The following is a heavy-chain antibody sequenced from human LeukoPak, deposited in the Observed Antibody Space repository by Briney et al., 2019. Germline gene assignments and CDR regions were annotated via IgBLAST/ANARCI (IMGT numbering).Heavy chain of an antibody. CDR1: GDSISTSNSY. CDR3: ARLMIVVALVDY. V-gene: IGHV4-39*01. CDR2: IYYSGST. Sequence: SETLSLTCTVSGDSISTSNSYWGWIRQPPGKGLEWIGSIYYSGSTYYNPSLKSRVTISVDTSKNQFSLKLSSVTAADTAVYYCARLMIVVALVDYWGQGTLVTVSS. D-gene: IGHD3-22*01. J-gene: IGHJ4*02.